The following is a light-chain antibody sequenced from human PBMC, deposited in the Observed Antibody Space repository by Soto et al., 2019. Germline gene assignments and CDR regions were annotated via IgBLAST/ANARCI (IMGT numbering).Light chain of an antibody. V-gene: IGKV2-28*01. CDR2: LGS. J-gene: IGKJ1*01. CDR3: LHALQPPPA. CDR1: QSLLHRSGDHY. Sequence: EIVLTQSPLSLPVTLGEPASISCRSSQSLLHRSGDHYLDWYLQKPGQSPQLLIYLGSNRATGVPDRFSGSGSGTDLTLTISSVEAEDVGVYYCLHALQPPPAFGQGTKVEIK.